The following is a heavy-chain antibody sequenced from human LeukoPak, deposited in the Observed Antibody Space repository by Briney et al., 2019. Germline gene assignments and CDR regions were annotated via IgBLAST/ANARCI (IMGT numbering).Heavy chain of an antibody. D-gene: IGHD3-3*01. CDR1: GYTFTVYY. CDR3: ARDLEWLYPGGAFDI. Sequence: GASVKVSCKASGYTFTVYYMHWVRQAPGQGLEWMGWINPNSGGTNYAQKFQGRVTMTRDTSISTAYMELSRLRSDDTAVYYCARDLEWLYPGGAFDIWGQGTMVTVSS. V-gene: IGHV1-2*02. CDR2: INPNSGGT. J-gene: IGHJ3*02.